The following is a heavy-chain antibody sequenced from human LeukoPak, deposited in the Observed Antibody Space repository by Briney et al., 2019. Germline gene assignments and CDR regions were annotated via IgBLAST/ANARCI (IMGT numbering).Heavy chain of an antibody. CDR3: ASKRVADDAFDI. CDR2: INHSGST. V-gene: IGHV4-34*01. J-gene: IGHJ3*02. CDR1: GGSFSGYY. Sequence: SETLSLTCAVYGGSFSGYYWSWIRQAPGKGLEWIGEINHSGSTNYNPSLKSRVTISVDTSKNQFSLKLSSVTAADTAVYYCASKRVADDAFDIWGQGTMVTVSS.